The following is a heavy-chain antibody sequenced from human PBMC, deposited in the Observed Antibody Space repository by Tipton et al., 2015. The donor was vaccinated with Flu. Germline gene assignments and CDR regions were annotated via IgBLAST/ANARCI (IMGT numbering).Heavy chain of an antibody. Sequence: SLRLSCAASGFNFNSDEMNWVRQAPGKGLEWLSYIDNGSSAIYYADSVKGRFTISRDNAKNSLYLQMNSLRAEDTAVYHCARDIGDTNYILDYWGQGTLVTVSS. D-gene: IGHD4-11*01. J-gene: IGHJ4*02. CDR1: GFNFNSDE. V-gene: IGHV3-48*03. CDR2: IDNGSSAI. CDR3: ARDIGDTNYILDY.